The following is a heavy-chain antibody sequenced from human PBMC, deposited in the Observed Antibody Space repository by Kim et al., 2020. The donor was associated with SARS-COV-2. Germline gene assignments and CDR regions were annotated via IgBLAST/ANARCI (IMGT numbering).Heavy chain of an antibody. J-gene: IGHJ4*02. V-gene: IGHV3-30*02. Sequence: ADSGKGRFTISRDNSKGTLFLQMDSLTPEDTALYYCAKDRSATWSLDYWGQGTLVTVSS. D-gene: IGHD2-8*02. CDR3: AKDRSATWSLDY.